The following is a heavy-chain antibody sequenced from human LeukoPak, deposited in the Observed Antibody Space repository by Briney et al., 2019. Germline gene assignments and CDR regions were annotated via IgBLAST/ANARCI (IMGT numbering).Heavy chain of an antibody. Sequence: GGSLRLSCAASGFTFSSYAMSWVRQAPGNGLEWVSAISGSGGSTYYADSVKGRFTISRDNSKNTLYLQMNSLRAEDTAVYYCAKPSGELVIFDYWGQGTLVTVSS. CDR1: GFTFSSYA. CDR2: ISGSGGST. V-gene: IGHV3-23*01. D-gene: IGHD1-7*01. J-gene: IGHJ4*02. CDR3: AKPSGELVIFDY.